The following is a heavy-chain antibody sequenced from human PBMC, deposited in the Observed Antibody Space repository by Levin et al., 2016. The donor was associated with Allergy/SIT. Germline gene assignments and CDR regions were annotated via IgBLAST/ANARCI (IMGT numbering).Heavy chain of an antibody. V-gene: IGHV4-39*01. CDR3: ARLATDAFDI. Sequence: SETLSLTCTVSGGSISSSSYYWGWIRQPPGKGLEWIGSIYYSGSTYYNPSLKSRVTISVDTSKNQFSLKLSSVTAADTAVYYCARLATDAFDIWGQGTMVTVSS. CDR1: GGSISSSSYY. CDR2: IYYSGST. J-gene: IGHJ3*02.